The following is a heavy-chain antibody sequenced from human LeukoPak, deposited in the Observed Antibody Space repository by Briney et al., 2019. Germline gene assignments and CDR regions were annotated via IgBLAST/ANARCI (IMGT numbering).Heavy chain of an antibody. D-gene: IGHD2-21*02. Sequence: SETLCLTCTVSGGSISSYYWSWIRQPPGKGLGWIGYIYYSGSTNYNPSLKSRVTISVDTSKNQFCLTLSSVAAADTAVYYCARDPSYCAGDCQVGWGQGTLVTVSS. J-gene: IGHJ4*02. CDR2: IYYSGST. CDR1: GGSISSYY. CDR3: ARDPSYCAGDCQVG. V-gene: IGHV4-59*12.